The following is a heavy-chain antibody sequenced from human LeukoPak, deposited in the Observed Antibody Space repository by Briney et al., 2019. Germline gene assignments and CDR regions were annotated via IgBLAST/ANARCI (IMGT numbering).Heavy chain of an antibody. V-gene: IGHV4-39*01. D-gene: IGHD4-17*01. J-gene: IGHJ4*02. CDR2: IYYSGST. CDR3: ARQIRSNYGDYPLRY. CDR1: GGSINSSSYY. Sequence: PSETLSLTCTVSGGSINSSSYYWGWIRQPPGKGLEWIGSIYYSGSTYHNPSLKSRVTISVDTSKKQFSLKLSSVTAADTAVYCCARQIRSNYGDYPLRYWGQGTLVTVSS.